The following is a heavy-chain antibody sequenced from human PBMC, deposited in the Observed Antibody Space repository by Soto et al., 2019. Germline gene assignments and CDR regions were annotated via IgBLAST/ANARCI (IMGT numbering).Heavy chain of an antibody. J-gene: IGHJ5*02. CDR3: AKDRRSDILTGSFDP. Sequence: GGSLRLSCTASGFTFSDYAMHWVRQAPGRGLEWVAVISYDGNKKYFADSVKGRFTISRDNSKNTLYLQMTSLRTEDTAVYHCAKDRRSDILTGSFDPWGLGTLVTVSS. D-gene: IGHD3-9*01. CDR1: GFTFSDYA. CDR2: ISYDGNKK. V-gene: IGHV3-30*04.